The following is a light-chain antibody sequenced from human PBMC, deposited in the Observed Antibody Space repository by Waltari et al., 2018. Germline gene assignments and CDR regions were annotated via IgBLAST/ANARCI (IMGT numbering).Light chain of an antibody. CDR3: CSYAGSSIHWV. Sequence: QSALTQPAPVSGSPGQSITISCNATSSDVGTYNLLFWYQQYPGKAPKLMIYEVTKRPSGVSNRFSGSKSGNTASLTISGLQAEDEADYHCCSYAGSSIHWVFGGGTKLTVL. V-gene: IGLV2-23*02. CDR2: EVT. CDR1: SSDVGTYNL. J-gene: IGLJ3*02.